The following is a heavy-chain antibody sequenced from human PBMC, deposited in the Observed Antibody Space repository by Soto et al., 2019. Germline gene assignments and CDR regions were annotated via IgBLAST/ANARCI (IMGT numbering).Heavy chain of an antibody. V-gene: IGHV3-33*01. D-gene: IGHD3-3*01. CDR1: GFTFSSSG. CDR3: ARVPYYDFWSGYSAIDY. Sequence: QVPLVESGGGVVQPGRSLRLSCAASGFTFSSSGMHWVRQAPGKGLEWVAVIWYDGSNEYYADSVKGRFTISRDNSKNTLYLQMNSLRAEDTAVYYCARVPYYDFWSGYSAIDYWGQGTLVTVSS. CDR2: IWYDGSNE. J-gene: IGHJ4*02.